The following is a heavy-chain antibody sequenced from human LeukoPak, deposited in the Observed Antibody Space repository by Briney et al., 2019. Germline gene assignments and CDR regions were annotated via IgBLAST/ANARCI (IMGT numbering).Heavy chain of an antibody. CDR1: GGSISSSSYY. CDR3: ARVGGSSKGIDY. V-gene: IGHV4-39*07. J-gene: IGHJ4*02. CDR2: IYYSGST. Sequence: PSETLSLTCTVSGGSISSSSYYWGWIRQPPGKGLEWIGSIYYSGSTYYNPSLKSRVTISVDTSKNQFSLKLSSVTAADTAVYYCARVGGSSKGIDYWGQGTLVTVSS. D-gene: IGHD1-26*01.